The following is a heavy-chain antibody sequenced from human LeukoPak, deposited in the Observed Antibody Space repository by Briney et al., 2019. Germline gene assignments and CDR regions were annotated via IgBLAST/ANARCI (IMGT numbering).Heavy chain of an antibody. J-gene: IGHJ4*02. V-gene: IGHV3-23*01. CDR1: GFTVSSDL. D-gene: IGHD6-6*01. Sequence: GGSLRLSCVVSGFTVSSDLMNWVRQAPGKGLGWVSAIGGSDGSTYYEDSVKGRFTISRDNSKNTLYLQMNRLRAEDTAVYYCAKAPYSSSPEDYFDYWGQGTLVTVSS. CDR3: AKAPYSSSPEDYFDY. CDR2: IGGSDGST.